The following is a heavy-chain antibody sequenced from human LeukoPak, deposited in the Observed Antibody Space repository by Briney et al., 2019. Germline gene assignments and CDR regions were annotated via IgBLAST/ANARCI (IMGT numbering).Heavy chain of an antibody. CDR2: IYTSGST. Sequence: SQTLSLTCTVSGGSISSGSYYWSWIRQPAGEGLEWIGRIYTSGSTNYNPSLKSRVTISVDTSKNQFSLKLSSVTAADTAVYYCARVSGSSWYWGQGTLVTVSS. CDR3: ARVSGSSWY. V-gene: IGHV4-61*02. CDR1: GGSISSGSYY. J-gene: IGHJ4*02. D-gene: IGHD6-13*01.